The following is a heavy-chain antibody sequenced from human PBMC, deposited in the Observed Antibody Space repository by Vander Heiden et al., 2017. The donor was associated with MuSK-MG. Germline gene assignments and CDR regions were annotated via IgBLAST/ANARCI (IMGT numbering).Heavy chain of an antibody. V-gene: IGHV4-34*01. D-gene: IGHD3-16*01. CDR1: GGSFSGYY. CDR2: INHSGST. J-gene: IGHJ4*02. Sequence: QVQLQQWGAGLWKPSETLPLTCAVYGGSFSGYYWSWIRQPPGKGLGWIGEINHSGSTNYSPSLKSRVTISVDTSKNQFSLKLSSVTAADTAVYYCARLGMFITSYLYFDYWGQGTLVTVSS. CDR3: ARLGMFITSYLYFDY.